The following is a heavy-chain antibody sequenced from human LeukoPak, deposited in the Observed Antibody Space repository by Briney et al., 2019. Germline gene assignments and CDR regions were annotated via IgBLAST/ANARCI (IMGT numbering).Heavy chain of an antibody. CDR1: GFTFTTYW. Sequence: GGSLRLSCAASGFTFTTYWMAWVRQAPGRGLEWGGRIKSKTDGGTTDYAAPVKGRFTISREDSKNTLYLQMNSLKTEDTAVYYCTTDIVVVVAADEVFDYWGQGTLVTVSS. CDR2: IKSKTDGGTT. V-gene: IGHV3-15*01. CDR3: TTDIVVVVAADEVFDY. J-gene: IGHJ4*02. D-gene: IGHD2-15*01.